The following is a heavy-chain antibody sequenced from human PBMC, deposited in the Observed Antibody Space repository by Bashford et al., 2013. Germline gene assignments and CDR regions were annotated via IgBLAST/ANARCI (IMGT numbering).Heavy chain of an antibody. CDR3: ARDKRRYLIDY. J-gene: IGHJ4*02. CDR2: ISSSSSYI. D-gene: IGHD1-1*01. V-gene: IGHV3-21*01. CDR1: GFTFSSYS. Sequence: GSLRLSCAASGFTFSSYSMNWVRQAPGKGLEWVSSISSSSSYIYYADSVKGRFTISRDNAKNSLYLQMNSLRAEDTAVYYCARDKRRYLIDYVGPGNPGHRLL.